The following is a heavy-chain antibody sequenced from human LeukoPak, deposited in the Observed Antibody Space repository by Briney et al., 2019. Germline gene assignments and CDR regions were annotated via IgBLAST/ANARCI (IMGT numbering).Heavy chain of an antibody. D-gene: IGHD2-2*01. CDR3: ARVSTTEAFDY. Sequence: SETLSLTCTVSGGSISSSSYYWGWIRQPPGKGLEWIGSIYYSGSTYYNPSLKSRVTISVDTSKNQFSLKLSSVTAADTAVYYCARVSTTEAFDYWGQGTLVTVSS. CDR1: GGSISSSSYY. CDR2: IYYSGST. V-gene: IGHV4-39*07. J-gene: IGHJ4*02.